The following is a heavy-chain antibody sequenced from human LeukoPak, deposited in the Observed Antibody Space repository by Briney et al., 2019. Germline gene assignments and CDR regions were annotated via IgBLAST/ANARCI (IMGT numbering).Heavy chain of an antibody. CDR1: GFTFSRYS. J-gene: IGHJ4*02. D-gene: IGHD2-15*01. CDR2: ISHSGYDI. Sequence: GGSLRLSCAASGFTFSRYSMNWVRQAPGKGLEWVSSISHSGYDIYYADSVKGRFTISRDNAKNSLYLQMNSLRVEDTAVYYCVTDHCSGGSCYPNWGQGTLVTVSS. V-gene: IGHV3-21*01. CDR3: VTDHCSGGSCYPN.